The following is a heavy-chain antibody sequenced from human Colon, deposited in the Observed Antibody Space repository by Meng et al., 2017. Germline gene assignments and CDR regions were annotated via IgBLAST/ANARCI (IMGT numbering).Heavy chain of an antibody. Sequence: GLQEATAPGVGKPSTPPSPTSTAPGGSSSSGDYYGSWIRHPPGKGLEWIGYIYYRGSTYYNPSLKSRVTISVNTSKNQFSLKLSSVTAADTAVYYCARGPTTYFDYWGQGTLVTVSS. V-gene: IGHV4-30-4*01. CDR3: ARGPTTYFDY. CDR2: IYYRGST. J-gene: IGHJ4*02. CDR1: GGSSSSGDYY. D-gene: IGHD4-17*01.